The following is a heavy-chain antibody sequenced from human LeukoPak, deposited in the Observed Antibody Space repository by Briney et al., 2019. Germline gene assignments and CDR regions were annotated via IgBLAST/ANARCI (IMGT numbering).Heavy chain of an antibody. J-gene: IGHJ4*02. Sequence: PGGSLRLSCAASGLTSSSYSMNWVRQAPGKGLEWVSSISSSSSYIYYADSVKGRSTISRDNAKNSLYLQMNSLRAEDTAVYYCARAGGSNYGGSRLVDYWGQGTLVTVSS. V-gene: IGHV3-21*01. CDR2: ISSSSSYI. CDR3: ARAGGSNYGGSRLVDY. D-gene: IGHD4-23*01. CDR1: GLTSSSYS.